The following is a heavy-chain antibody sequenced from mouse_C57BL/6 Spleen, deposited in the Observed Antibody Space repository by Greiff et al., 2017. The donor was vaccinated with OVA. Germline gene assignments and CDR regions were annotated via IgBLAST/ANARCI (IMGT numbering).Heavy chain of an antibody. J-gene: IGHJ3*01. D-gene: IGHD3-2*02. CDR2: INPYNGGT. CDR3: ARWGRQLRLRFAY. Sequence: VQLQQSGPVLVKPGASVKMSCKASGYTFTDYYMNWVKQSHGKSLEWIGVINPYNGGTSYNQKFKGKATLTVDKSSSTAYMELNSLTSEDSAVYYCARWGRQLRLRFAYWGQGTLVTVSA. CDR1: GYTFTDYY. V-gene: IGHV1-19*01.